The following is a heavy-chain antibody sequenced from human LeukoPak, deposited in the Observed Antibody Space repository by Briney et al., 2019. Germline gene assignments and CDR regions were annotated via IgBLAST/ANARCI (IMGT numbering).Heavy chain of an antibody. J-gene: IGHJ4*02. CDR2: ISGSGGST. V-gene: IGHV3-23*01. CDR1: GFTFNSYA. D-gene: IGHD1-26*01. CDR3: ANGDLVGATGPYYFDY. Sequence: GSLRLSCAASGFTFNSYAMSWVRQAPGKGLEWVSTISGSGGSTYYADSVKGRFTISRDNSKNTLYLQMNSLRAEDTAVYYCANGDLVGATGPYYFDYWGQGTLVTVSS.